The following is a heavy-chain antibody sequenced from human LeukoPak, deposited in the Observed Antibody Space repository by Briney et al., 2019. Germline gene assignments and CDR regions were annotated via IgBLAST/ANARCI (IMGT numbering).Heavy chain of an antibody. CDR2: IYSSGST. J-gene: IGHJ4*02. D-gene: IGHD6-19*01. V-gene: IGHV3-66*04. CDR3: TRLAVAYFDS. Sequence: GGSLRLSCAASGFIVSSNYMGWVRQAPGKGLEWVSVIYSSGSTYYPDSVKGRFTISRDESKNTLYLQMNSLRAEDTAVYYCTRLAVAYFDSWGQRTLATVSS. CDR1: GFIVSSNY.